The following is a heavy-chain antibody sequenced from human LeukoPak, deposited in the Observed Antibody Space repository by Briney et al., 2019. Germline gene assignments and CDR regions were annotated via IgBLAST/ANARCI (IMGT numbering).Heavy chain of an antibody. Sequence: GVSLRLSCAASGFTFANYVITWVRQAQGKGLEWVSDIVGSGGNTFYANSVKGRFTISRDNSKNTLYLQMSSLRAEDSALYYCAKGSGYYGSNAEYYFDYWGQGTLVTVSS. J-gene: IGHJ4*02. CDR1: GFTFANYV. V-gene: IGHV3-23*01. CDR2: IVGSGGNT. CDR3: AKGSGYYGSNAEYYFDY. D-gene: IGHD4-23*01.